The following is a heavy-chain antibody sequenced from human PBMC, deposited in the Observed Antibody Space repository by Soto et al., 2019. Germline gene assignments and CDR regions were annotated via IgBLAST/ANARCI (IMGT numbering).Heavy chain of an antibody. Sequence: SETLSLTCTVSGGSISSGGYYWSWIRQHPGKGLEWIGYIYYRGSTNYNPSLKSRVTISVDTSKNQFSLKLSSVTAADTAVYYCARGKVRGVINYYYYMDVWGKGTTVTVSS. CDR2: IYYRGST. CDR1: GGSISSGGYY. D-gene: IGHD3-10*01. V-gene: IGHV4-61*08. CDR3: ARGKVRGVINYYYYMDV. J-gene: IGHJ6*03.